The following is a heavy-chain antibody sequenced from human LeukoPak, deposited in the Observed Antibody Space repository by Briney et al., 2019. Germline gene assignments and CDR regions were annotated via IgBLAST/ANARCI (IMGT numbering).Heavy chain of an antibody. V-gene: IGHV4-39*07. Sequence: SETLSLTCTVSGGSISSSSYYWGWIRQPPGKGLEWIGSIYYSGSTYYNPSLKSRVTISVDTSKNQFSLKLSSVTAADTAVYYCASRRMRFGEFYFDYWGQGTLVTVSS. D-gene: IGHD3-10*01. CDR2: IYYSGST. CDR3: ASRRMRFGEFYFDY. CDR1: GGSISSSSYY. J-gene: IGHJ4*02.